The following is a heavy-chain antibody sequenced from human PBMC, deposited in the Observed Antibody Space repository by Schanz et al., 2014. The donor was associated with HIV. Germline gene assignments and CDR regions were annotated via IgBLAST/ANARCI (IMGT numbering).Heavy chain of an antibody. CDR2: IYYDGTNK. CDR3: ARGFQGFDY. J-gene: IGHJ4*02. D-gene: IGHD3-10*01. V-gene: IGHV3-33*01. Sequence: VQLVESGGGVVQPGRSLRLSCVASGFSFRTFGMHWVRQAPGKGLEGVALIYYDGTNKYYTDSVKGRFTISRDNSKNTLYLQMNSLRAEDTSVYYCARGFQGFDYWGQGTLVTVSS. CDR1: GFSFRTFG.